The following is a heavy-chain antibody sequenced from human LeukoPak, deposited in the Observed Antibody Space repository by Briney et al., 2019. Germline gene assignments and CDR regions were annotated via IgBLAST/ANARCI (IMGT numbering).Heavy chain of an antibody. V-gene: IGHV3-7*01. D-gene: IGHD6-19*01. CDR1: GFTFSGYW. Sequence: GGSLRLSCAASGFTFSGYWMSWVRQAPGKGLEWVANIKQDGSEKYYVDSVKGRFTISRDNAKNSLYLQMNSLRAEDTAVYYCARDVVSSGWYRDWCDPWGQGTLVTVSS. CDR2: IKQDGSEK. CDR3: ARDVVSSGWYRDWCDP. J-gene: IGHJ5*02.